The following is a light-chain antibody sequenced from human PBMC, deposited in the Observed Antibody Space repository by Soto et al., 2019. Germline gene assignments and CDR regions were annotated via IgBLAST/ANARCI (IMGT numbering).Light chain of an antibody. J-gene: IGKJ3*01. V-gene: IGKV3-20*01. CDR1: QSVSSGY. Sequence: EIVLTQTPGTLSLSPGERATLSCRASQSVSSGYFAWYHQQPGQPPRVLIYETSSRATGIPDRFSGSGSGTDFTLTISSLEPEDFAVYYCQQYRSSPPVTFGPGTKVDIK. CDR3: QQYRSSPPVT. CDR2: ETS.